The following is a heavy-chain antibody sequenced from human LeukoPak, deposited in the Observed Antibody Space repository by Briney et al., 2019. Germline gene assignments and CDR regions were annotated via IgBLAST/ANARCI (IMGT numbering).Heavy chain of an antibody. V-gene: IGHV1-18*01. Sequence: GASVKVSCKASGYTFTSYGISWVRQAPGRGLEWMGWISAYNGNANYAQKLQGRVTMTTDTSTSTAYMELRSLRSDDTAVYYCARGYCSSTSCYTFDYWGQGTLVTVSS. J-gene: IGHJ4*02. CDR2: ISAYNGNA. CDR3: ARGYCSSTSCYTFDY. D-gene: IGHD2-2*02. CDR1: GYTFTSYG.